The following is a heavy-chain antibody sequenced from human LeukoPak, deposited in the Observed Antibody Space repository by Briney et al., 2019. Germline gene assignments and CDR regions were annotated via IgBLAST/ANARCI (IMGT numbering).Heavy chain of an antibody. D-gene: IGHD5-24*01. V-gene: IGHV4-4*07. Sequence: PSETLSLTCTVSGGSISSYYRTWIRQPAGKGLEWIGRMWNNENIKYNPSLESRVTMSIDTSKNQFSLSLTSVTAADTALYYCVREGGRGQMVTLTQWYFDLWGRGTLVTVSS. CDR3: VREGGRGQMVTLTQWYFDL. CDR1: GGSISSYY. J-gene: IGHJ2*01. CDR2: MWNNENI.